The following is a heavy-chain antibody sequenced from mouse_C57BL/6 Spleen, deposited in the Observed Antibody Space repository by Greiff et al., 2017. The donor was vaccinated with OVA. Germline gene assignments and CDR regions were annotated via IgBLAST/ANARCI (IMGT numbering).Heavy chain of an antibody. V-gene: IGHV1-66*01. Sequence: QVQLQQSGPELVKPGASVKISCKASGYSFTSYYIHWVKQRPGQGLEWIGWIYPGSGNTKYNEKFKGKATLTADTSSSTAYMQLSSLTSEDAAVYYWARGGYYDYDEGFAYWGQGTLVTVSA. CDR3: ARGGYYDYDEGFAY. CDR2: IYPGSGNT. D-gene: IGHD2-4*01. CDR1: GYSFTSYY. J-gene: IGHJ3*01.